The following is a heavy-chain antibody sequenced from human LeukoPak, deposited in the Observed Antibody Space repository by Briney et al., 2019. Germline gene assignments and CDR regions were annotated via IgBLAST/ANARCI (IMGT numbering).Heavy chain of an antibody. Sequence: RSLRLSCAASGFTFSSYGMHWVRQAPGKGLEGVAVISYDGSNKYYADSVKGRFTISRDNSKNTLYLQMNSLRAEDTAVYYCAKDHGGYYYGSGSYLPYYYGMDVWGKGTTVTVSS. D-gene: IGHD3-10*01. V-gene: IGHV3-30*18. J-gene: IGHJ6*04. CDR3: AKDHGGYYYGSGSYLPYYYGMDV. CDR2: ISYDGSNK. CDR1: GFTFSSYG.